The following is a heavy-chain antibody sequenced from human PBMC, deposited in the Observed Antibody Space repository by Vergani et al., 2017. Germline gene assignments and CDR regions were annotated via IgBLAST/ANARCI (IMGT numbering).Heavy chain of an antibody. J-gene: IGHJ6*03. Sequence: VQLVESGGGLVQPGGSLRLSCTASGFTFSNSWMQWVRQAPGKGLMWVSRINSDGVSTSYADSVQGPFTISIDNAKTTLYLHMDSLRAADTAVYYCARDRCKLLDYSYYMDVWGKGTTVTVSS. CDR1: GFTFSNSW. CDR3: ARDRCKLLDYSYYMDV. CDR2: INSDGVST. D-gene: IGHD2/OR15-2a*01. V-gene: IGHV3-74*01.